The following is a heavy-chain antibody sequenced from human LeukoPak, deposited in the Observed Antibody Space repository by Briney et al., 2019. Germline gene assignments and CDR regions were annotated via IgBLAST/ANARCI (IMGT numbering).Heavy chain of an antibody. CDR3: ARVDCTGGSCFSGFDC. CDR2: LKPNGGDK. Sequence: GGSLRLSCAASGFTFSSYWMSWVRQAPGKGLEWVANLKPNGGDKYYVDSVKGRFTISRDNAKNSLYLQMNSLRAEDTAVYYCARVDCTGGSCFSGFDCRGQGTLLTVSS. D-gene: IGHD2-15*01. V-gene: IGHV3-7*01. J-gene: IGHJ4*02. CDR1: GFTFSSYW.